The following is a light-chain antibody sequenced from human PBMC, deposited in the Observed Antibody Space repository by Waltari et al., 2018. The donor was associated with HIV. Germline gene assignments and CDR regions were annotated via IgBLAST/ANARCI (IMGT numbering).Light chain of an antibody. J-gene: IGKJ2*01. Sequence: IHMTHSPSSLSASVGDRVTLTCQGSQDISNYLNWYQQKPGKAPKLLIYDASNLETGVAARFSGSGSGTDFTFTISSLQPEDMATYYCQQYDNLPPMYTFGQGTKLEIK. V-gene: IGKV1-33*01. CDR3: QQYDNLPPMYT. CDR2: DAS. CDR1: QDISNY.